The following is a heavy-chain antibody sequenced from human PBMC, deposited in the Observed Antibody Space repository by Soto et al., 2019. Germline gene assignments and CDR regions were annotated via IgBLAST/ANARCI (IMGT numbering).Heavy chain of an antibody. CDR3: YDSSGPGDYFDY. V-gene: IGHV1-69*12. J-gene: IGHJ4*02. CDR2: IIAIFGTA. D-gene: IGHD3-22*01. Sequence: QVQLVQSGAEVKKPGSSVKVSCKASGGTFSSYAISWVRQAPGQGLEWMGGIIAIFGTANYAQKFQGRVTITAAESTSNAYMELSSVRSADTAVYCCYDSSGPGDYFDYWGQGTLVTVSS. CDR1: GGTFSSYA.